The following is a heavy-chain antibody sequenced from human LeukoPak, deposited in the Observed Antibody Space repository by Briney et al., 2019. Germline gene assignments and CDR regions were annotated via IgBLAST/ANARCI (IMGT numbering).Heavy chain of an antibody. CDR2: INHSGST. Sequence: SETLSLTCAVYGGSFSGYYWTWIRQPPGKGLEWIGEINHSGSTNYSPSLKGRVTISMDTSKNQFSLKLSSVTAADTAVYYCARGLSYHNWYDPWGQGTLVTVSS. D-gene: IGHD3-10*01. J-gene: IGHJ5*02. CDR3: ARGLSYHNWYDP. V-gene: IGHV4-34*01. CDR1: GGSFSGYY.